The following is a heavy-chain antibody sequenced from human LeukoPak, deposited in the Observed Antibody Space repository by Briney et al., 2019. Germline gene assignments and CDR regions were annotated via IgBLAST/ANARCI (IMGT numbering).Heavy chain of an antibody. D-gene: IGHD3-10*01. CDR1: GFTFSDYY. J-gene: IGHJ4*02. Sequence: GGSLRLSCAASGFTFSDYYMNWVRQAPGKGLGWVSSISSGSVYIYYADSVTGRFTISRDNAKSSLYLQMNSLRAEDTAVYYCARDEHGSGSYYNFDYWGQGTLVTVSS. V-gene: IGHV3-21*01. CDR3: ARDEHGSGSYYNFDY. CDR2: ISSGSVYI.